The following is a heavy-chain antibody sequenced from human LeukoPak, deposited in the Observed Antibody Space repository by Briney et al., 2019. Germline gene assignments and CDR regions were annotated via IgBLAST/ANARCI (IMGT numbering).Heavy chain of an antibody. J-gene: IGHJ4*02. CDR3: AREQSGTRGWYTVDY. Sequence: GGSLRLSCAASGFTFSTYAITWVRQGPGKGLEWVSAIRRDGDRTYYANSVRGRFTISRDNSKDTVYLQINGLRVEDTAVYYCAREQSGTRGWYTVDYWGQGNLVNVPS. D-gene: IGHD6-19*01. V-gene: IGHV3-23*01. CDR2: IRRDGDRT. CDR1: GFTFSTYA.